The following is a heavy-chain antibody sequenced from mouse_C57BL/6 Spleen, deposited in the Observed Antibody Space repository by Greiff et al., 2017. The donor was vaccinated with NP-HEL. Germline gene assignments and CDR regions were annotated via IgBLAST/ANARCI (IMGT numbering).Heavy chain of an antibody. D-gene: IGHD2-4*01. V-gene: IGHV1-64*01. CDR2: IHPNSGST. CDR1: GYTFTSYW. CDR3: ARKDIYYDYDY. Sequence: VQLQQPGAELVKPGASVKLSCKASGYTFTSYWMHWVKQRPGQGLEWIGMIHPNSGSTNYNEKFKSKATLTVDKSSSTAYMQLSSLTSEDSAVYYCARKDIYYDYDYWGQGTLVTVSA. J-gene: IGHJ3*01.